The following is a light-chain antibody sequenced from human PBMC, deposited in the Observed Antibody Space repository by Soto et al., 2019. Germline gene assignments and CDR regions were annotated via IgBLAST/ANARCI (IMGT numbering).Light chain of an antibody. CDR2: EVS. CDR3: SSYRSTSTLEV. Sequence: QSALTQRASVSGSPGQSITISCTGPSSDVGSYNYVSWYQQHPGKAPKLMIYEVSNRPSGVSNRFSGSKSGNTASLTISGLQAEDEADYYCSSYRSTSTLEVFGTGTKVTVL. J-gene: IGLJ1*01. CDR1: SSDVGSYNY. V-gene: IGLV2-14*01.